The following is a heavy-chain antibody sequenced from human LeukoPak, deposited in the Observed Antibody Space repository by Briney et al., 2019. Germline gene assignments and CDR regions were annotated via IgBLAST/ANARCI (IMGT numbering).Heavy chain of an antibody. CDR3: ARALELKQLVPLDYYGMDV. CDR1: GGTFSSYA. CDR2: IIPILGIA. V-gene: IGHV1-69*04. D-gene: IGHD6-6*01. J-gene: IGHJ6*02. Sequence: ASVKVSCKASGGTFSSYAISWVRQAPGQGLEWMGRIIPILGIANYAQKFQGRVTITADKSTSTAYMELSSLRSEDTAVYYCARALELKQLVPLDYYGMDVWGQGTTVTVSS.